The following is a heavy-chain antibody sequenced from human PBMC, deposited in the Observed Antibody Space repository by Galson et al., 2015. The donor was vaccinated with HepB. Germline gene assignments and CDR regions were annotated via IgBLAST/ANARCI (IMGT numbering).Heavy chain of an antibody. J-gene: IGHJ4*02. D-gene: IGHD3-10*01. V-gene: IGHV1-24*01. CDR2: FDPEDGET. CDR1: GYTLTELS. Sequence: SVKVSCKVSGYTLTELSMHWVRQAPGKGLEWMGGFDPEDGETIYAQKFQGRVTMTEDTSTDTAYTELSRLRSDDTAVYYCATSPVPLYAYGSGSWALDYWGQGTLVTVSS. CDR3: ATSPVPLYAYGSGSWALDY.